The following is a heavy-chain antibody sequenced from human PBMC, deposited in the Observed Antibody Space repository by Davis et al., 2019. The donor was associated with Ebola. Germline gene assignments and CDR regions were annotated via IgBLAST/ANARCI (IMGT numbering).Heavy chain of an antibody. CDR3: ARRSSSSFDY. J-gene: IGHJ4*02. CDR1: GGSFSAYY. D-gene: IGHD6-6*01. Sequence: MPGGSLRLSCAVYGGSFSAYYWSWIRQPPGEGLEWIGEINHSGSTYYNPSLKSRVTISVDTSKNQFSLKLSSVTAADTAVYYCARRSSSSFDYWGQGTPVTVSS. CDR2: INHSGST. V-gene: IGHV4-34*01.